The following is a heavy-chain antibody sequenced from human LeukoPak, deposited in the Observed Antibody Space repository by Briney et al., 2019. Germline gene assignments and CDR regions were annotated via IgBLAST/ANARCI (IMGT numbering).Heavy chain of an antibody. CDR2: ISAYNGNT. V-gene: IGHV1-18*01. Sequence: GASVKVSCKASGYTFTSYGISWVRQAPGQGLEWMGWISAYNGNTNYAQKLQGRVTMTTDTSTSTAYMELRSLRSDDTAVYYCARRAVAYKYSYYMDVWGKGTAVTVSS. CDR1: GYTFTSYG. J-gene: IGHJ6*03. CDR3: ARRAVAYKYSYYMDV. D-gene: IGHD6-19*01.